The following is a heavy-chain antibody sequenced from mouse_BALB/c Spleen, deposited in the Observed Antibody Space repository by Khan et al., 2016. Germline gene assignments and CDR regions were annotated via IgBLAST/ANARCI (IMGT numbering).Heavy chain of an antibody. V-gene: IGHV11-2*02. CDR2: INSDGSAI. Sequence: EVQLLETGGGLVQPGGSRGLSCEGSGFTFSGFWMSWVRQTPGKTLEWIGDINSDGSAINYAPSIKDRFTIFRDNDKSTLYLQMSNVRSEDIATYFCMRYDCYYWYFDVWGAGTTVTVSS. D-gene: IGHD2-4*01. J-gene: IGHJ1*01. CDR1: GFTFSGFW. CDR3: MRYDCYYWYFDV.